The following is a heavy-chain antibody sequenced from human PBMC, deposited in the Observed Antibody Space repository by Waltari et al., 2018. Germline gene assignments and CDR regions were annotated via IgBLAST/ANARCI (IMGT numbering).Heavy chain of an antibody. CDR3: ARGGSYDSSGYYYFYYYYMDV. V-gene: IGHV4-34*01. Sequence: QVQLQQWGAGLLKPSETLSLTCAVYGGSFSGYYWSWIRQPPGKGLEWIGEINHSGSTNYHPSLKSRVTISVDTSKNQFSLKLSSVTAADTAVYYCARGGSYDSSGYYYFYYYYMDVWGKGTTVTVSS. J-gene: IGHJ6*03. CDR2: INHSGST. D-gene: IGHD3-22*01. CDR1: GGSFSGYY.